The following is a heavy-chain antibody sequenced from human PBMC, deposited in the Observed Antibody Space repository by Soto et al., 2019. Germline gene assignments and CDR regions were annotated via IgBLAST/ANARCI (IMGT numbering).Heavy chain of an antibody. D-gene: IGHD3-9*01. J-gene: IGHJ6*03. CDR2: IYYSGST. Sequence: PSETLSLTCTVSGGSISSYYWSWIRQPPGKGLEWIGYIYYSGSTNYNPSLKSRVTISVDTSKNQFSLKLSSVTAADTAVYYCARRYYDSLTGYYYYYMDVWGKGTTVTVSS. V-gene: IGHV4-59*08. CDR1: GGSISSYY. CDR3: ARRYYDSLTGYYYYYMDV.